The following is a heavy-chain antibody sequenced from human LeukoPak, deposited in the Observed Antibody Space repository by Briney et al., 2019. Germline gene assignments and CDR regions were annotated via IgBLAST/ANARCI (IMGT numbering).Heavy chain of an antibody. CDR2: ISSSGSTI. J-gene: IGHJ4*02. Sequence: PGGSLRLSCAASGFTFSDYYMSWIRQAPGKGLEWVSYISSSGSTIYYADSVKGRFTISRDNAKNSLYLQMNSLRAEDTAVYYCARAVAPYSSSWYVRLLFDYWGQGTLVTVSS. V-gene: IGHV3-11*01. CDR1: GFTFSDYY. CDR3: ARAVAPYSSSWYVRLLFDY. D-gene: IGHD6-13*01.